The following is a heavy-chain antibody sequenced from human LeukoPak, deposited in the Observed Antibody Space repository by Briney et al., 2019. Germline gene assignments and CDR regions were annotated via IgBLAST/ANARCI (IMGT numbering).Heavy chain of an antibody. D-gene: IGHD5-12*01. CDR3: TRDTGYAGKD. CDR1: GGSIHSGGYS. J-gene: IGHJ4*02. CDR2: IYHSGDT. V-gene: IGHV4-30-2*01. Sequence: PSETLSLTCAVSGGSIHSGGYSWTWIRQPPGKGLEWIGYIYHSGDTYYNSALTSRVTISLDTSKSHFSLRLTSVTAADTAVYYCTRDTGYAGKDWGQGTLVTVSS.